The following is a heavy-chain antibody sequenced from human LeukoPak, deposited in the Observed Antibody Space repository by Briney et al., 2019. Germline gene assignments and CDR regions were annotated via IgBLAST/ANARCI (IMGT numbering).Heavy chain of an antibody. J-gene: IGHJ4*02. D-gene: IGHD4-17*01. CDR2: INPNSGGT. CDR3: APGGRLQNSGDRHVCFDY. Sequence: ASVKVSCKASGCTFTGYYMHWVRQAPGQGLEWMGWINPNSGGTNYAQKFQGRVTMTRDTSITTAYMELSRLRSDDTAVYYCAPGGRLQNSGDRHVCFDYWGQGTLVTVSS. V-gene: IGHV1-2*02. CDR1: GCTFTGYY.